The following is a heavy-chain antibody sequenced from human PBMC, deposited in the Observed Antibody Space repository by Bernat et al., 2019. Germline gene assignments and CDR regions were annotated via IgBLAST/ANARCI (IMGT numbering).Heavy chain of an antibody. J-gene: IGHJ6*02. V-gene: IGHV4-31*03. D-gene: IGHD3-10*01. Sequence: QVQLQESGPGLVKPSQTLSLTCTVSGGSISSGGYYWSWIRQHPGKGLEWIGYIYYSGSTYYNPSLKSRVTISVDTSKNQFSLKLSSVTAADTAVYYCARDVKGGEDYYYGMDVWGQGTTVTVSS. CDR2: IYYSGST. CDR1: GGSISSGGYY. CDR3: ARDVKGGEDYYYGMDV.